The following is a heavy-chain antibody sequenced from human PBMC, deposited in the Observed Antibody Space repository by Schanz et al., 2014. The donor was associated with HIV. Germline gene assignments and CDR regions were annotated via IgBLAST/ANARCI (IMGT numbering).Heavy chain of an antibody. D-gene: IGHD3-16*01. CDR3: ARVWADYGMDV. J-gene: IGHJ6*02. V-gene: IGHV3-21*04. CDR1: GFIFSSYT. CDR2: ISGNTNYI. Sequence: QLVESGGGLVGPGGSLRLSCAASGFIFSSYTMYWIRQSPGKGLEWVASISGNTNYIYYADSVKGRFTISRDNAKNSLYLQMNRLRAEDTALYYCARVWADYGMDVWGQGTTVTVSS.